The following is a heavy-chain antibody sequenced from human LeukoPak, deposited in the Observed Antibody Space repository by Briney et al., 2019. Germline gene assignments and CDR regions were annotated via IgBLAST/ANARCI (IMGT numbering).Heavy chain of an antibody. CDR3: ARESAYSYGVFYGMDV. J-gene: IGHJ6*02. CDR2: ITPILGIA. CDR1: GGTFSSYA. V-gene: IGHV1-69*04. Sequence: SVKVSCKASGGTFSSYAISWVRQAPGQGLEWMGRITPILGIANYAQKFQGRVTITADKSTSTAYMELSSLRSEDTAVYYCARESAYSYGVFYGMDVWGQGTTVTVSS. D-gene: IGHD5-18*01.